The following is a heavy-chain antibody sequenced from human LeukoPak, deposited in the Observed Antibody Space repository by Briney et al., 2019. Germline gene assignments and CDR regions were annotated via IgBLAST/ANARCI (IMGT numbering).Heavy chain of an antibody. CDR2: IIPIFGTA. D-gene: IGHD2-2*01. CDR3: ARGVWGYCSSTSCPNWFDP. Sequence: VASVKVSCKASGGTFSSYAISWVRQAPGQGLEWMGGIIPIFGTANYAQKFQGRVTITTDESTSTAYTELSSLRSEDTAVYYCARGVWGYCSSTSCPNWFDPWGQGTLVTVSS. CDR1: GGTFSSYA. J-gene: IGHJ5*02. V-gene: IGHV1-69*05.